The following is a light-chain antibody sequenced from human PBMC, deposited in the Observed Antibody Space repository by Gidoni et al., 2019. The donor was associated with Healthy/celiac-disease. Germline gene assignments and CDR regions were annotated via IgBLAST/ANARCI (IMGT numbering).Light chain of an antibody. Sequence: DIQMTQSPSSLSASVGDRVTITCRASQSISSYLNWYQQKPGNAPKLLIYAASSLQSGVPSRFGGSGSGTDFTLTISSLQPEDFATYYCQQSYSTPWTFGQGTKVEIK. CDR3: QQSYSTPWT. CDR2: AAS. J-gene: IGKJ1*01. V-gene: IGKV1-39*01. CDR1: QSISSY.